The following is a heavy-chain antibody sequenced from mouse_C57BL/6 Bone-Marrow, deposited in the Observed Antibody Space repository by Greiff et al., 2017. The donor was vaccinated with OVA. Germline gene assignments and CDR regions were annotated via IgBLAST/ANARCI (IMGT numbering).Heavy chain of an antibody. CDR3: VRHHYGSSWDWYFDV. V-gene: IGHV10-1*01. Sequence: DVQLVESGGGLVQPKGSLKLSCAASGFSFNTYAMNWVRQAPGKGLEWVARLRSKSNNYATSYADSVKDRVNISRDDSESMLYLQMNNMKTDDTAMDYCVRHHYGSSWDWYFDVWGTGTTVTVSS. D-gene: IGHD1-1*01. CDR2: LRSKSNNYAT. J-gene: IGHJ1*03. CDR1: GFSFNTYA.